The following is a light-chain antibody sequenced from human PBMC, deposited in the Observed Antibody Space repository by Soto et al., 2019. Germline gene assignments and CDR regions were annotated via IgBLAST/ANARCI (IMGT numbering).Light chain of an antibody. CDR3: SSYTSSSTSVV. CDR2: DVS. J-gene: IGLJ2*01. V-gene: IGLV2-14*01. CDR1: SSDVGGYNY. Sequence: QSALTQPASVSGSPGQSITISCTGTSSDVGGYNYVSWYQQHPGKAPKLMIYDVSNRPSGVSNRFSSSKSGNTASLTISGLQAEDEADYYCSSYTSSSTSVVLGGGTKLTVL.